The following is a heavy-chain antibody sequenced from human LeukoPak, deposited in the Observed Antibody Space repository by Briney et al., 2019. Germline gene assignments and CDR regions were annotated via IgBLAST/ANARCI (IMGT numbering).Heavy chain of an antibody. CDR3: TRVAVGAMFRDWFDP. Sequence: PGGSLRLSCAASGFTFSSYSMNWVRQAPGKGLEWVGFIRSKAYGGTTEYAASVKGRFTISRDDSKSIAYLQMNSLKTEDTAVYYCTRVAVGAMFRDWFDPWGQGTLVTVSS. CDR1: GFTFSSYS. CDR2: IRSKAYGGTT. V-gene: IGHV3-49*04. J-gene: IGHJ5*02. D-gene: IGHD1-26*01.